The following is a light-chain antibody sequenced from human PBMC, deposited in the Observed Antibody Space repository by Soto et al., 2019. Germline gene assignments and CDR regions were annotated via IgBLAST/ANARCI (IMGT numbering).Light chain of an antibody. J-gene: IGLJ1*01. CDR1: SSDVGGYIQ. CDR3: SSYTSSSTRI. CDR2: DVS. Sequence: QSVLAQPASVSGSPGQSITISCTGTSSDVGGYIQVSWYQQHPGKAPKVMIYDVSTRPSGISNRFSGFKSGNTASLTISGLQAEDEADYYCSSYTSSSTRIFGTGTKLTVL. V-gene: IGLV2-14*03.